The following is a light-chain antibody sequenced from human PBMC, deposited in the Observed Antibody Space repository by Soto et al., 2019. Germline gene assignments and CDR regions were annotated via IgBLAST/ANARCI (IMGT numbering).Light chain of an antibody. CDR3: QQYGDSPPTYT. J-gene: IGKJ2*01. CDR2: GTS. V-gene: IGKV3-20*01. Sequence: EIVLTPSLCTLSLFPGERATLSCRASQSVNSRYLAWYQQNPGQAPRHLIYGTSTRATGIPDRFSGSGSGTDFTLTISRLEPEDFAVYYCQQYGDSPPTYTFGQGTKVDIK. CDR1: QSVNSRY.